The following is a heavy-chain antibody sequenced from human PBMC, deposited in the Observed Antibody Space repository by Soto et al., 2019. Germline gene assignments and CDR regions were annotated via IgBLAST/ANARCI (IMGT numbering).Heavy chain of an antibody. J-gene: IGHJ5*02. D-gene: IGHD5-18*01. CDR1: GYTFTNND. CDR3: ARMESFGSLNWFDP. CDR2: MNPGSGDT. Sequence: ASVKVSCKASGYTFTNNDVSWVRQATGQGLEWMGWMNPGSGDTGYAQKFQGRVTMTRDISIATAYMELNSLTSEDTAIYYCARMESFGSLNWFDPWGQGTLVNV. V-gene: IGHV1-8*01.